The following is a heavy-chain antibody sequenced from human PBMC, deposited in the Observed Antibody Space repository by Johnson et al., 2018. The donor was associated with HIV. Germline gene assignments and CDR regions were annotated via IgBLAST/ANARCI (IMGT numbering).Heavy chain of an antibody. V-gene: IGHV3-30*04. J-gene: IGHJ3*01. CDR1: GFTFSSYT. CDR3: AREGGVHCTGGVCYRSTDAFDF. D-gene: IGHD2-8*02. CDR2: ISYDGSNK. Sequence: VHLVESGGGVVQPGRSLRLSCAASGFTFSSYTMHWVRQAPGKGLEWVAVISYDGSNKYYADSVKGRFTISRDNSKNTLYLQMNSLRAEDTAVYYCAREGGVHCTGGVCYRSTDAFDFWGQGTAVTV.